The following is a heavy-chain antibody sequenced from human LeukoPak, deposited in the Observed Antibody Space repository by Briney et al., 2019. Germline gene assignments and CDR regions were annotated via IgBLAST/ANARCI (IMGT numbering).Heavy chain of an antibody. D-gene: IGHD2-15*01. CDR1: GFTFSTYT. J-gene: IGHJ4*02. CDR3: ARDSGRGGSCDY. CDR2: ISTSSSTM. V-gene: IGHV3-48*04. Sequence: GGSLRLSCAASGFTFSTYTMNWVSQAPGKGLEWVSHISTSSSTMYYADSVKGRFTISRDNAKNSLYLQMNSLRADDTAVYYCARDSGRGGSCDYWGQGTLVTVSS.